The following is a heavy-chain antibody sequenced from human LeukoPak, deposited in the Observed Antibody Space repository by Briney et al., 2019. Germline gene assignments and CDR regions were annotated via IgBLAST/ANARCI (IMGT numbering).Heavy chain of an antibody. CDR1: GYTFTGYY. D-gene: IGHD6-19*01. Sequence: ASVKVSCKASGYTFTGYYMHWVRQAPGQGLEWMGWINPNSGGTNYAQKFQGRVTMTRDTSISTAYMELSRLRSDDTAVYYCATEVSSGWYIRNWFDPWGQGTLVTVSS. CDR3: ATEVSSGWYIRNWFDP. CDR2: INPNSGGT. J-gene: IGHJ5*02. V-gene: IGHV1-2*02.